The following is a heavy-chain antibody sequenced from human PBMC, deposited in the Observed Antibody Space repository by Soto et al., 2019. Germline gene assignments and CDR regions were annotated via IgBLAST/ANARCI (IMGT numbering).Heavy chain of an antibody. Sequence: QVQLVQSGAEVKKPESSVKVSCKAPGGTFSTYAISWLRQAPGPGLEWMGGIIPMFGTANYAQRFQDRVPITADESTNTVYMELSSLRSEDTAVYFCASGIQLWLRRINNGYSGWGQGTLVTVSS. D-gene: IGHD5-18*01. V-gene: IGHV1-69*12. J-gene: IGHJ4*02. CDR3: ASGIQLWLRRINNGYSG. CDR1: GGTFSTYA. CDR2: IIPMFGTA.